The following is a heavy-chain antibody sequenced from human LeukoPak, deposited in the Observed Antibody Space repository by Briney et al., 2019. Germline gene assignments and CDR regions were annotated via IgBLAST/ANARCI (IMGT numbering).Heavy chain of an antibody. D-gene: IGHD3-3*01. CDR1: GGSLSSYY. CDR2: IYYSGTT. V-gene: IGHV4-59*01. J-gene: IGHJ6*04. Sequence: SETLSLTCTVSGGSLSSYYWSWLRQPPGKGLGWVGYIYYSGTTNYNPSLKSRVTISVDTSKNQFSLKLNSVTAADTAGYYWARDRSDYYGMDVWGKGTTVTVSS. CDR3: ARDRSDYYGMDV.